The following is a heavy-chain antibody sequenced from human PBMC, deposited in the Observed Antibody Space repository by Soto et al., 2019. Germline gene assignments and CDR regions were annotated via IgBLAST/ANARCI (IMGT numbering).Heavy chain of an antibody. CDR2: IRSKTDGATT. CDR3: TTDPGRSVRGY. CDR1: GFTFNNAW. D-gene: IGHD3-10*01. J-gene: IGHJ4*02. V-gene: IGHV3-15*07. Sequence: GGSLRLSCVGSGFTFNNAWMNWVRQAPGKGLEWDGHIRSKTDGATTDYAAPVKGRFTISRDDSKNTLYLQMNSLKTEDTAVYYCTTDPGRSVRGYWGQGTPVTVSS.